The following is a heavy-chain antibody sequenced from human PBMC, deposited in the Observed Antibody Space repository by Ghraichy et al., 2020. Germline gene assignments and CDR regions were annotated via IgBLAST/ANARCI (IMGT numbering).Heavy chain of an antibody. V-gene: IGHV1-8*03. D-gene: IGHD3-10*01. J-gene: IGHJ4*02. Sequence: ASLKVSCKASGYTFSTYDINWVRQATGQGLEWMGWMSPSSGNTGYAQKFQGRVTITRDTSINTAYMELSSLRSEDTAVYYCARNLYGSGIFEDWGQGTLVTVSS. CDR3: ARNLYGSGIFED. CDR2: MSPSSGNT. CDR1: GYTFSTYD.